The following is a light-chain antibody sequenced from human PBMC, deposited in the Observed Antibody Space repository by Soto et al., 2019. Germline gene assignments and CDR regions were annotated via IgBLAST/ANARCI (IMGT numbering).Light chain of an antibody. Sequence: EIVMTQSPVTLSVSPGERATLSCRASQSVDSNLAWYQQKPGQAPRLLIYGASTRATGIPARFSGSGSGTEVTLTISSLQSEDFAVYYCQQYNNWPPWTFGQGTTVEIK. V-gene: IGKV3-15*01. CDR3: QQYNNWPPWT. CDR1: QSVDSN. CDR2: GAS. J-gene: IGKJ1*01.